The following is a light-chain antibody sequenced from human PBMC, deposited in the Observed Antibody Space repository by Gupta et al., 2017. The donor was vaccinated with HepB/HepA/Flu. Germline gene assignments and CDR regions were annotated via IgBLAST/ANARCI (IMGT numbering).Light chain of an antibody. CDR1: QSVSSY. Sequence: EMVLTQSPATWSLSPGERATLSCRASQSVSSYLAWYQQKPGQAPRLFIYDASNRATGIPARFSGSGSGTDFTLTISSLEPEDFAVYYCQQRSNWPWTFGQGTKVEIK. CDR2: DAS. CDR3: QQRSNWPWT. V-gene: IGKV3-11*01. J-gene: IGKJ1*01.